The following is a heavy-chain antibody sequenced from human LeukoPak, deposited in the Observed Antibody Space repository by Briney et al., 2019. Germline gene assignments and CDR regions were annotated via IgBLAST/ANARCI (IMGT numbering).Heavy chain of an antibody. CDR2: IWYDGSNK. CDR3: ASSTITATLDY. J-gene: IGHJ4*02. D-gene: IGHD5-24*01. CDR1: GFTFSSYG. V-gene: IGHV3-33*01. Sequence: PGGSLRLSCAASGFTFSSYGMHWVRQAPGKGLERVAVIWYDGSNKYYADSVKGRFTISRDNSKNTLYLQMNSLRAEDTAVYYCASSTITATLDYWGQGTLVTVSS.